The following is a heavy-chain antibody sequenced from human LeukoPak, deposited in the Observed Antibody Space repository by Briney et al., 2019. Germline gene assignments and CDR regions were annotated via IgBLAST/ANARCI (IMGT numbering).Heavy chain of an antibody. V-gene: IGHV4-34*01. J-gene: IGHJ4*02. Sequence: PSETLSLTCAVYGGSFSGYYWSWIRQPPGKGLEWIGEINHSGSTNYNPSLKSRVTISVGTSKNQFSLKLSSVTAADTAVYYCARGESHGSGSFDYWGQGTLVTVSS. D-gene: IGHD3-10*01. CDR3: ARGESHGSGSFDY. CDR1: GGSFSGYY. CDR2: INHSGST.